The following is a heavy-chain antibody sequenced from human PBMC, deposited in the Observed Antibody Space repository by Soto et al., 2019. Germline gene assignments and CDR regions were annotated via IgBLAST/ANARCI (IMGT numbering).Heavy chain of an antibody. J-gene: IGHJ4*02. CDR3: ARHGYNYGGGYFDY. CDR2: ISGGGGST. V-gene: IGHV3-23*01. Sequence: GGSLRLSCAASGFTFSSYAMSWVRQAPGKGLEWVSAISGGGGSTYYADSVKGRFTISRDNSKNTLYLQMNSLRAEDTAVYYCARHGYNYGGGYFDYWGQGTLVTVSS. D-gene: IGHD5-18*01. CDR1: GFTFSSYA.